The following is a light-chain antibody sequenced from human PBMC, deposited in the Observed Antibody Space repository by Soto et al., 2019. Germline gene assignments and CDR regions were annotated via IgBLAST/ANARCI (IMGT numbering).Light chain of an antibody. J-gene: IGKJ1*01. V-gene: IGKV1-5*01. CDR3: KHYNNLSGT. CDR2: DAS. CDR1: QNIRNW. Sequence: DIQMTQSPSTLSASVGDSVTITCRASQNIRNWLAWYQQKPGKAPNPLIYDASTLESGVPSRFSGSGFGTEISLTISSLQPDDFASYYCKHYNNLSGTLGQGTKVDIK.